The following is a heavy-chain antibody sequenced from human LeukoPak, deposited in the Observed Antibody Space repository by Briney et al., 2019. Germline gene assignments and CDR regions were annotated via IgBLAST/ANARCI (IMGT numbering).Heavy chain of an antibody. V-gene: IGHV3-74*01. J-gene: IGHJ4*02. CDR3: ARIASHSSSWYDGGY. CDR2: INSDGSST. Sequence: PGGSLRLSCAASGFTFSSYAMHWVRQAPGKGLVWVSRINSDGSSTTYADSVKGRFTISRDNARNTLYLQMNSLRAEDTGVYYCARIASHSSSWYDGGYWGQGTLVTVSS. CDR1: GFTFSSYA. D-gene: IGHD6-13*01.